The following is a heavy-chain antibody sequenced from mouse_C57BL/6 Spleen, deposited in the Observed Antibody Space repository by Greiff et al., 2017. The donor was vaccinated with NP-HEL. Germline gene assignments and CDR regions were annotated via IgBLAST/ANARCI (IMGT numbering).Heavy chain of an antibody. J-gene: IGHJ2*01. D-gene: IGHD3-2*02. CDR2: IYPGDGDT. Sequence: QVQLQQSGPELVKPGASVKISCKASGYAFSSSWMNWVKQRPGKGLEWIGRIYPGDGDTNYNGKFKGKATLTADKSSSTAYMQLSSLTSEDSAVYFCARSRSSGLWDYWGQGTTLTVSS. CDR1: GYAFSSSW. CDR3: ARSRSSGLWDY. V-gene: IGHV1-82*01.